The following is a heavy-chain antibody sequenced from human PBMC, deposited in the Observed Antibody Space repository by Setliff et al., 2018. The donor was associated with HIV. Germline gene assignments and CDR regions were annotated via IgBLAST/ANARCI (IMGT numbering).Heavy chain of an antibody. CDR3: ARFDHASIDY. D-gene: IGHD2-2*01. CDR1: GASMSGYY. V-gene: IGHV4-4*07. J-gene: IGHJ4*02. CDR2: VYTSGSA. Sequence: SETLSLTCTVSGASMSGYYWNWIRQPAGRGLEWIGHVYTSGSASYNPPLKSRVTISIDTSKNQFSLNLSSVTAADTAVYYCARFDHASIDYWGQGTLVTVSS.